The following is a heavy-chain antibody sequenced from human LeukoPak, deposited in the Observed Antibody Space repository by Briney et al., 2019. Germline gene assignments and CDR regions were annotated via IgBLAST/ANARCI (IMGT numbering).Heavy chain of an antibody. Sequence: GGSLKLSCAASGFIFSGSAMHWVRQASGKGLEWVGRIRSKANSYATAYAASVKGRFNISRDDSKNTAYLQMNSLRAEDTAVYYCAKDIDSGSYGGSDYWGQGTLVTVSS. V-gene: IGHV3-73*01. CDR1: GFIFSGSA. CDR3: AKDIDSGSYGGSDY. CDR2: IRSKANSYAT. J-gene: IGHJ4*02. D-gene: IGHD1-26*01.